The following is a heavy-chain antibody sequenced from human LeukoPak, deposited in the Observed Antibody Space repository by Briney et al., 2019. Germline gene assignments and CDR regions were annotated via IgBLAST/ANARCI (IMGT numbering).Heavy chain of an antibody. Sequence: SETLSLTCTVSGGSISSYYWSWIRQPPGKGLEWIGYIYYSGSTNYNPSLKSRVTISVDTSKNQFSLKLSSVTAADTAVYYCARGGNTIFGVVIIGAFDIWGQGTMVTVSS. CDR1: GGSISSYY. D-gene: IGHD3-3*01. CDR3: ARGGNTIFGVVIIGAFDI. J-gene: IGHJ3*02. V-gene: IGHV4-59*01. CDR2: IYYSGST.